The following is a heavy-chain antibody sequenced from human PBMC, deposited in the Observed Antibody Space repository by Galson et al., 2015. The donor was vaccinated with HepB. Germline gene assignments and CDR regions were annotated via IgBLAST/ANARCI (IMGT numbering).Heavy chain of an antibody. V-gene: IGHV4-39*01. Sequence: LSLTCTVSGGSISSSSYYWGWIRQPPGKGLEWIGSIYYSGSTYYNPSLKSRVTISVDTSKNQFSLKLSSVTAADTAVYYCASSHYDILTGSYYFDYWGQGTLVTVSS. CDR2: IYYSGST. J-gene: IGHJ4*02. CDR3: ASSHYDILTGSYYFDY. D-gene: IGHD3-9*01. CDR1: GGSISSSSYY.